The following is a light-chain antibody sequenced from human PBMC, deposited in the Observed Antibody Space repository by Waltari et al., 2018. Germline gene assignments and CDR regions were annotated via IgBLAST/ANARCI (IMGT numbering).Light chain of an antibody. Sequence: QLVLTQSPSASASLGASVKLTSPLSSGQSSYAIAGPRQQPGKGPRYLMKLNRDGSHSKGDVIPDRFSGSSSGAERYLTISSLQSEDEADYYCQTWGTGIQVFGGGTKLTVL. J-gene: IGLJ2*01. CDR1: SGQSSYA. CDR3: QTWGTGIQV. CDR2: LNRDGSH. V-gene: IGLV4-69*01.